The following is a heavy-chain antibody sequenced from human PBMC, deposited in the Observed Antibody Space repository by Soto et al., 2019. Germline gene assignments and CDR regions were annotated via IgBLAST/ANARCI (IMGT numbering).Heavy chain of an antibody. CDR2: INSGSDTI. J-gene: IGHJ4*02. CDR3: ARDRAAGGY. D-gene: IGHD6-13*01. Sequence: GGSLRLSCAASGFSFSTFEMNWVRQAPGKGLEWVAYINSGSDTIHYADSVRGRFTVSRDNAKNSLFLQMNSLRVGDTALYYCARDRAAGGYWRQGTLVTVSS. V-gene: IGHV3-48*03. CDR1: GFSFSTFE.